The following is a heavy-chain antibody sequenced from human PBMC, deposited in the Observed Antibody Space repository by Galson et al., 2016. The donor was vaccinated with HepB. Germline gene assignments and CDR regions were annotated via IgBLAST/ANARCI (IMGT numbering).Heavy chain of an antibody. J-gene: IGHJ4*02. CDR1: GFTFSNYD. V-gene: IGHV3-30*18. CDR3: AKDTAVQMSTMGYFEF. Sequence: SLRLSCAASGFTFSNYDMHWVRQAPGKGLEWVAVISYDGDNKYYLDSVQGRFTVSRDNFKNTVYLQINSLRAEDTAVYYCAKDTAVQMSTMGYFEFWGQGTPVTVSS. D-gene: IGHD5-24*01. CDR2: ISYDGDNK.